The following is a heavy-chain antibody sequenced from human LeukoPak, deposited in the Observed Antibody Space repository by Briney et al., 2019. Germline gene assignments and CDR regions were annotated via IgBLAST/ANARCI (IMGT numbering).Heavy chain of an antibody. J-gene: IGHJ6*03. Sequence: GGSLRLSCAASGFTFSSYGMHWVRQAPGKGLEWLAFIRHDGSNEYFADSVKGRFTISRGNSKNTLYLQMNSLRSEDTAVYYCAEDVVPLAYHYYMDVWGKGTTVTFSS. CDR1: GFTFSSYG. CDR2: IRHDGSNE. D-gene: IGHD3-16*01. V-gene: IGHV3-30*02. CDR3: AEDVVPLAYHYYMDV.